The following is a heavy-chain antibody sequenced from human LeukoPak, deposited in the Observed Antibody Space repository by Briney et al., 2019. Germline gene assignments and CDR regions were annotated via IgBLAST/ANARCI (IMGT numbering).Heavy chain of an antibody. CDR1: GGTFSSYA. Sequence: ASVKVSCKASGGTFSSYAISWVRQAPGQGLEWMGWISAYNGNTNYAQKLQGRVTMTTDTSTSTAYMELRSLRSDDTAVYYCARDRSLLGYCSSTSCLVGWFDPWGQGTLVTVSS. J-gene: IGHJ5*02. CDR3: ARDRSLLGYCSSTSCLVGWFDP. CDR2: ISAYNGNT. V-gene: IGHV1-18*01. D-gene: IGHD2-2*01.